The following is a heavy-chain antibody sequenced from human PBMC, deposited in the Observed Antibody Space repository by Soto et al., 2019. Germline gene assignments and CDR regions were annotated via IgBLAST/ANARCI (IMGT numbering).Heavy chain of an antibody. J-gene: IGHJ3*01. CDR3: WKTVRCCHASSSAPEAFDV. CDR1: GFSFSDSG. CDR2: ISYDGSNK. V-gene: IGHV3-30*18. D-gene: IGHD6-6*01. Sequence: QVHLVESGGGVVQPGRSLRLSCVASGFSFSDSGMHWVRQAPGKGLEWVAAISYDGSNKYYADSVNDRFTISRDNSKNTLSLQMNSLRAEYKSVYYGWKTVRCCHASSSAPEAFDVWGQGTLVSVSS.